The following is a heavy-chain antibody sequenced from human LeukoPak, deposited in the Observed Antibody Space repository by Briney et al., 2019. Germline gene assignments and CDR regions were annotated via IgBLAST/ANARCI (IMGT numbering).Heavy chain of an antibody. V-gene: IGHV3-30*04. Sequence: GGSLRLSCAASGFTFSSYAMHWVRQAPGKGLEWVAVISYDGSNKYYADSVKGRFTISRDSSKNTLYLQMNSLRAEDTAVYYCAKDGSGSPTDYYYYMDVWGKGTTVTVSS. J-gene: IGHJ6*03. D-gene: IGHD3-10*01. CDR3: AKDGSGSPTDYYYYMDV. CDR2: ISYDGSNK. CDR1: GFTFSSYA.